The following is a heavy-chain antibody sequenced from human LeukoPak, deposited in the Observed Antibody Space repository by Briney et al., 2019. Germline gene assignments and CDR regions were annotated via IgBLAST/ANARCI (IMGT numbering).Heavy chain of an antibody. J-gene: IGHJ5*02. CDR3: ARGEYSSSWYGWTTPYNWFDP. Sequence: GASVKVSCKVSGYTLTELSMHWVRQAPGKGLEWMGWINPNSGGTNYAQKFQGWVTMTRDTSISTAYMELSRLRSDDTAVYYCARGEYSSSWYGWTTPYNWFDPWGQGTLVTVSS. CDR1: GYTLTELS. CDR2: INPNSGGT. V-gene: IGHV1-2*04. D-gene: IGHD6-13*01.